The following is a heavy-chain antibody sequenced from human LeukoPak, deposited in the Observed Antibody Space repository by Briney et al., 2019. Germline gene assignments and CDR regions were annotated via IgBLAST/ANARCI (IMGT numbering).Heavy chain of an antibody. D-gene: IGHD2-2*01. Sequence: PSETLSLTCTVSGDAISSGGFFWSWIRQHPGKGLEWIGYIYYSGSAYYSPSLKSRPSISLDTSKTQFSLRLSSVTATDTAVYYCARVGHCSSSNCPRGGAFDVWGQGTLVTVSS. CDR3: ARVGHCSSSNCPRGGAFDV. CDR1: GDAISSGGFF. CDR2: IYYSGSA. J-gene: IGHJ3*01. V-gene: IGHV4-31*03.